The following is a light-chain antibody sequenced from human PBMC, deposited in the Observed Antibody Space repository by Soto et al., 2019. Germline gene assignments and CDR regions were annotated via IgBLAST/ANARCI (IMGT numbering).Light chain of an antibody. CDR3: QQRLHWPPVT. CDR2: DAS. Sequence: EIVLTQSPGTLSLSPGERATLSCRASQSVATYLAWYQQKPGQPPRLLIYDASNRATGIPARFSGSGSGTDFTLTISSLEPDDFAVYYCQQRLHWPPVTFGQGTRLEIK. V-gene: IGKV3-11*01. J-gene: IGKJ5*01. CDR1: QSVATY.